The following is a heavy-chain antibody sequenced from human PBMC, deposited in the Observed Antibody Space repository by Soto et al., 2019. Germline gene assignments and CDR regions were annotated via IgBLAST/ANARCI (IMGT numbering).Heavy chain of an antibody. D-gene: IGHD6-19*01. J-gene: IGHJ4*02. CDR1: GFTFSSYA. V-gene: IGHV3-23*01. CDR3: AKDLRYSSGSYFDY. CDR2: ISGSGGST. Sequence: GGSVRLSCAASGFTFSSYAMSWVRQAPGKGLEWVSAISGSGGSTYYADSVKGRFTISRDNSKNTLYLQMNSLRAEDTAVYYCAKDLRYSSGSYFDYWGQGTLVTVSS.